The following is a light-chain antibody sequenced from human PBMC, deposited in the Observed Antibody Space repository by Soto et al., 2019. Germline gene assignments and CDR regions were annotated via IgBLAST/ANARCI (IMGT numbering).Light chain of an antibody. J-gene: IGKJ1*01. CDR2: RAS. Sequence: DIHMTQSPSTLPASIEHTVTIASRARQSISSWLAWYQQKPGQAPKLLIYRASSLDSGVPSRFCGSGSGTEFTLTISSLQPDDFAVYYCQQYNSYSVPFGQGTKVDIK. CDR3: QQYNSYSVP. CDR1: QSISSW. V-gene: IGKV1-5*03.